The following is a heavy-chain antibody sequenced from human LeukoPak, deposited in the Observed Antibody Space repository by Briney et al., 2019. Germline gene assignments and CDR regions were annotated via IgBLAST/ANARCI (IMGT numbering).Heavy chain of an antibody. J-gene: IGHJ4*02. V-gene: IGHV4-39*01. Sequence: SETLSLTCTVSGGSLSSSSAYWGWIRQPPGKGLEWFGSIYYSKNTYYNPSLKSRVTISADTSKNQFSLTLGSVSATDTAVYYCVSPRGFSYGYFDYWGQGTLVTVSS. CDR1: GGSLSSSSAY. CDR2: IYYSKNT. D-gene: IGHD5-18*01. CDR3: VSPRGFSYGYFDY.